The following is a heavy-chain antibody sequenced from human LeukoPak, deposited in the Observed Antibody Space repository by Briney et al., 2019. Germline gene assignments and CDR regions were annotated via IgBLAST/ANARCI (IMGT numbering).Heavy chain of an antibody. CDR2: IRYDGSKK. J-gene: IGHJ6*03. V-gene: IGHV3-30*02. CDR3: AKQPLINGYTRGGRGDYYPYMDV. D-gene: IGHD5-12*01. CDR1: GFTFSNYG. Sequence: PWGVLRLSCACSGFTFSNYGMHLVRRAPGKALEGVTFIRYDGSKKYYADSVKCRFTISTANSDNKVSLQMHSLTAEDTAIYYCAKQPLINGYTRGGRGDYYPYMDVWGTGTTVT.